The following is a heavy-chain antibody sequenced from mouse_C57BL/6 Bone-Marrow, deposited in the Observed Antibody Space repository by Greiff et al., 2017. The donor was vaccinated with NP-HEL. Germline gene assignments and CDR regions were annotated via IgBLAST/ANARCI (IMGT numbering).Heavy chain of an antibody. J-gene: IGHJ1*03. CDR1: GFTFSSYG. Sequence: EVKLEESGGDLVKPGGSLKLSCAASGFTFSSYGMSWVRQTPDKRLEWVATISSGGSYTYYPDSVKGRFTISRDNAKNTLYLQMSSLKSEDTAMYYCARHLITTVVGSYWYFDVWGTGTTVTVSS. V-gene: IGHV5-6*02. D-gene: IGHD1-1*01. CDR3: ARHLITTVVGSYWYFDV. CDR2: ISSGGSYT.